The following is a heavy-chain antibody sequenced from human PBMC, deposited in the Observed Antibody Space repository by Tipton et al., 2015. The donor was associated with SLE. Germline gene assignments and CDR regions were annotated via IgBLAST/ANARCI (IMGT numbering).Heavy chain of an antibody. Sequence: TLSLTCTVSGGSISSYYWSWIRQPPGKGLEWIGYIYYSGSTNYNPSLKSRVTISVDPSKNQFSLKLSSVTAADTAVYYCARAEMYTEGSAFYYYADVWGKGTTVTVSS. V-gene: IGHV4-59*01. D-gene: IGHD5-24*01. CDR1: GGSISSYY. J-gene: IGHJ6*03. CDR3: ARAEMYTEGSAFYYYADV. CDR2: IYYSGST.